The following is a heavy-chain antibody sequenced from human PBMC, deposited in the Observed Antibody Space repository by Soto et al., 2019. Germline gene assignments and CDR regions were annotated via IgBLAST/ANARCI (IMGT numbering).Heavy chain of an antibody. J-gene: IGHJ4*02. CDR1: GDTPTNHV. D-gene: IGHD3-3*01. Sequence: QVQLVQSGAEVKKPGSSVKVSCKASGDTPTNHVISWLRQAPGQGLEWRGGINPLFRTANYPPKFPGRVTITADESTSTAVMELSSLRSEDTAVYYCARDNGNAFLGYFDYWGQGTLVTVSS. CDR3: ARDNGNAFLGYFDY. CDR2: INPLFRTA. V-gene: IGHV1-69*01.